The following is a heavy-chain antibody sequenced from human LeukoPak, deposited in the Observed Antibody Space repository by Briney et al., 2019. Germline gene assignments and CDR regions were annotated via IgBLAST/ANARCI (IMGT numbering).Heavy chain of an antibody. J-gene: IGHJ4*02. CDR2: ISGSGGST. D-gene: IGHD1-26*01. CDR3: AKVRVGATTCYFDY. CDR1: GFXFSSYA. Sequence: PGGSLRLSCAASGFXFSSYAISWVRQAPGKGLEWVSAISGSGGSTYYADSVKGRFTISRDNSKNTLYLQMNSLRAEDTAVYYCAKVRVGATTCYFDYWGQGTLVTVSS. V-gene: IGHV3-23*01.